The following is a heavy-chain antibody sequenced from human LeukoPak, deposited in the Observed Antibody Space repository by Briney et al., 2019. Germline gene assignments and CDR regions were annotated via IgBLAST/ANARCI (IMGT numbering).Heavy chain of an antibody. J-gene: IGHJ5*02. CDR1: GYTFNTYD. CDR3: ARAYHHLFLTGYEFDP. D-gene: IGHD3-9*01. V-gene: IGHV1-8*03. Sequence: ASVKVSCKASGYTFNTYDINWVRQAPGQGLEWVGWINPNSGFTDYSQKFQGRVTITRDSSISTAYMELTSLRSEDTAVYYCARAYHHLFLTGYEFDPWGQGTLVTVSS. CDR2: INPNSGFT.